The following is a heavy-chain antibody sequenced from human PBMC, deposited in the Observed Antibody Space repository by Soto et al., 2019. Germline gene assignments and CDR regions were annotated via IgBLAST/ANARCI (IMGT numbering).Heavy chain of an antibody. CDR2: IYYSGST. CDR1: GGSISSGGYY. V-gene: IGHV4-31*03. D-gene: IGHD2-2*01. Sequence: QVQLQESGPGLVKPSQTLSLTCTVSGGSISSGGYYWSWIRQHPGKGLEWIGYIYYSGSTYYNPSLKRRVTISVDTSKNQFSLKLSSVTAADTAVYYCARVRSTTDVGPRFDPWGQGTLVTVSS. J-gene: IGHJ5*02. CDR3: ARVRSTTDVGPRFDP.